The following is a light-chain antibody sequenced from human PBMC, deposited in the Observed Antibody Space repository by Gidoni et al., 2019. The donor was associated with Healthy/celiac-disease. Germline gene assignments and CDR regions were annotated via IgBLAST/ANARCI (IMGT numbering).Light chain of an antibody. CDR2: RNN. CDR3: AAWDDSLSGPV. CDR1: SSNIGSNY. V-gene: IGLV1-47*01. J-gene: IGLJ2*01. Sequence: QSVLTQPPSASGTTGPGVTISCSGSSSNIGSNYVYWYQQLPGTAPKLLIYRNNQRPSGVPDRFSGSKSGTSASLAISGLRSEDEADYYCAAWDDSLSGPVFGGGTKLTVL.